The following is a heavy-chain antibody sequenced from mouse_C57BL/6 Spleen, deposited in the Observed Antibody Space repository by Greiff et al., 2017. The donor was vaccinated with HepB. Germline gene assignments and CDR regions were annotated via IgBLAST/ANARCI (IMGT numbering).Heavy chain of an antibody. D-gene: IGHD2-3*01. CDR2: ISSGSSTI. Sequence: VQLKESGGGLVKPGGSLKLSCAASGFTFSDYGMHWVRQAPEKGLEWVAYISSGSSTIYYADTVKGRFTIYRDNAKNTLFLQMTSRRSEDTAMYYCARPLYDYWAMDYWSQGTSVTVSS. J-gene: IGHJ4*01. V-gene: IGHV5-17*01. CDR3: ARPLYDYWAMDY. CDR1: GFTFSDYG.